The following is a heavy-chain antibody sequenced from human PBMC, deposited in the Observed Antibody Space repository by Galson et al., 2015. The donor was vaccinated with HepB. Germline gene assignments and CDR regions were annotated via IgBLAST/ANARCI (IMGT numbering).Heavy chain of an antibody. D-gene: IGHD4-11*01. J-gene: IGHJ4*02. V-gene: IGHV1-69*04. CDR3: AKDRSGNYVLYNFDY. Sequence: SVKVSCKASGGTFSSYTISWVRQAPGQGLEWMGRIIPILGIANYAQKFRGRVTITADKSTSTAYMELSSLRSEDTAVYYCAKDRSGNYVLYNFDYWGQGTLVTVSS. CDR2: IIPILGIA. CDR1: GGTFSSYT.